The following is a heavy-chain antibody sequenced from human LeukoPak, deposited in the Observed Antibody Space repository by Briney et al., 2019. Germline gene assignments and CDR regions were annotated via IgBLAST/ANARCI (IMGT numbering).Heavy chain of an antibody. J-gene: IGHJ5*02. Sequence: GASVKVSCKASGYTFTSYGISWVRQAPGQGLGWMGWISAYNGNTNYAQKLQGRVTMTTDTSTSTAYMELRSLRSDDTAVYYCARGLLSFMRSDYSNYWDNWFDPWGQGTLVTVSS. CDR3: ARGLLSFMRSDYSNYWDNWFDP. D-gene: IGHD4-11*01. V-gene: IGHV1-18*01. CDR2: ISAYNGNT. CDR1: GYTFTSYG.